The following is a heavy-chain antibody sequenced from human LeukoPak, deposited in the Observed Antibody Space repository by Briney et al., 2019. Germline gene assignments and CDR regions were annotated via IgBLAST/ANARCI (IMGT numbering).Heavy chain of an antibody. CDR3: ATWYSYGYYFDY. Sequence: ASVRVSCKVSGYTLTELSMHWVRQAPGKGLEWMGGFDPEDGETIYAQKFQRRVTMTEDTSTDTAYMELSSLRSEDTAVYYCATWYSYGYYFDYWGQGTLVTVSS. D-gene: IGHD5-18*01. V-gene: IGHV1-24*01. J-gene: IGHJ4*02. CDR1: GYTLTELS. CDR2: FDPEDGET.